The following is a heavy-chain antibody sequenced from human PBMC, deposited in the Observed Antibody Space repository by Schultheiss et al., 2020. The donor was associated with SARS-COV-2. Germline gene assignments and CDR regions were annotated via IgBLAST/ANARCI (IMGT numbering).Heavy chain of an antibody. CDR2: ISYDGSNK. D-gene: IGHD4-23*01. V-gene: IGHV3-30-3*01. CDR1: GFTFSNYT. CDR3: ARALDYGGNSGLGY. Sequence: GGSLRLSCAASGFTFSNYTMHWVRQAPGKGLEWVAVISYDGSNKYYADSVKGRFTISRDNSKNTLYLQMNSLRAEDTAVYYCARALDYGGNSGLGYWGQGTLVTVSS. J-gene: IGHJ4*02.